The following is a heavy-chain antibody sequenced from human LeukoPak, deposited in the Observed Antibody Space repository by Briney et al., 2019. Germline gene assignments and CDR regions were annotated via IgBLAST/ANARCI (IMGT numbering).Heavy chain of an antibody. CDR1: GFTFSSYS. CDR3: ARAVGRPLYGHYFDY. J-gene: IGHJ4*02. V-gene: IGHV3-21*01. D-gene: IGHD2-8*01. Sequence: GGSLRLSCAASGFTFSSYSMNWVRQAPGKGLEWVSSISSSSSYIYYADSVKGRFTISRDNSKNTLYLQMNSLRAEDTAVYYCARAVGRPLYGHYFDYWGQGTLVTVSS. CDR2: ISSSSSYI.